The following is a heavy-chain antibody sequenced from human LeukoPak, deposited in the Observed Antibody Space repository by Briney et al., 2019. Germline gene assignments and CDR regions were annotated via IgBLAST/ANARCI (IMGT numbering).Heavy chain of an antibody. J-gene: IGHJ4*02. D-gene: IGHD3-22*01. CDR1: GFTFSSYS. CDR2: ISSSSSYI. Sequence: GGSLRLSCAASGFTFSSYSMNWVRQAPGKGLEGVSSISSSSSYIYYADAVKGRFTISRDNAKNSLYLQMNSLRAEDTAVYYCARAGDSSGYYSTSFDYWGQGTLVTVSS. V-gene: IGHV3-21*01. CDR3: ARAGDSSGYYSTSFDY.